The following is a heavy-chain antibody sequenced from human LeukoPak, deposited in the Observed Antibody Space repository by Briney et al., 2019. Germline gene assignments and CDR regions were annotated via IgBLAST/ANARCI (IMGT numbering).Heavy chain of an antibody. Sequence: SETLSLTCTVSGGSISSYYGSWIRQPPGKGLEWIGYIYYSGSTNYSPSLKSRVTISVDTSKNQFSLKLSSVTAADTAVYYRAREVAGTDYWGQGTLVTVSS. D-gene: IGHD6-19*01. J-gene: IGHJ4*02. CDR3: AREVAGTDY. CDR1: GGSISSYY. CDR2: IYYSGST. V-gene: IGHV4-59*01.